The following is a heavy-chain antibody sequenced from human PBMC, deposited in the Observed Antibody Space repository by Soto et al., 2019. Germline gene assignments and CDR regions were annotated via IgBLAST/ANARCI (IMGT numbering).Heavy chain of an antibody. J-gene: IGHJ4*02. Sequence: QVQLVESGGGVVQPGRSLRLSCAASGFTFSSYGMHWVRQAPGKGLEWVAVISYDGSNKYYADSVKGRFTISRDNSKNTLYLQMNSLRAEYTALYYCARSPYSVSYLAYFDYWGQGTLVTVSS. D-gene: IGHD1-26*01. CDR3: ARSPYSVSYLAYFDY. CDR1: GFTFSSYG. V-gene: IGHV3-30*03. CDR2: ISYDGSNK.